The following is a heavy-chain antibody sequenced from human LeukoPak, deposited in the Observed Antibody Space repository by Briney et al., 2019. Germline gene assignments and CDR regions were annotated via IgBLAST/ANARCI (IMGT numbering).Heavy chain of an antibody. D-gene: IGHD3-10*01. Sequence: GGSLRLSCAASGFTFSSYWMHWVRQAPGKGLVWVSRINSDGSSTSYADSVKGRFTISRDNSKNTLDLQMNGLRPEDSAVYLCARDLKSHVLLYFGELSPFDYWGQGTLVTVSS. CDR3: ARDLKSHVLLYFGELSPFDY. CDR1: GFTFSSYW. V-gene: IGHV3-74*01. CDR2: INSDGSST. J-gene: IGHJ4*02.